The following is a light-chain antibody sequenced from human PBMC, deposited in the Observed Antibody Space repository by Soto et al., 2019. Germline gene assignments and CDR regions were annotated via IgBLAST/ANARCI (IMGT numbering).Light chain of an antibody. CDR1: SSDVGGYNY. CDR2: EDS. V-gene: IGLV2-14*01. CDR3: SSYTSSSIDYV. Sequence: QSVLTQPASVSGSPGQSITISCTGTSSDVGGYNYVSWYQQHPGKAPKLMIYEDSNRPSGVSNRFSGSKSGNTASLTISGLQAEDEADYYCSSYTSSSIDYVFGTGTKVTVL. J-gene: IGLJ1*01.